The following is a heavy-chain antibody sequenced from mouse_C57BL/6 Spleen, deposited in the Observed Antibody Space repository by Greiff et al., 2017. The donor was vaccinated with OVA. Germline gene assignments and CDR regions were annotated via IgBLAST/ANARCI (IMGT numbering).Heavy chain of an antibody. Sequence: QVQLQQPGAELVMPGASVKLSCKASGYTFTSYWMHWVKQRPGQGLEWIGEIDPSDSYTNYTQKFKGKTTLTVDKSSSTAYMQLSSLTSEDSAVYYCARETTVVATGAMDYWGQGTSVTVSS. CDR2: IDPSDSYT. D-gene: IGHD1-1*01. CDR1: GYTFTSYW. J-gene: IGHJ4*01. V-gene: IGHV1-69*01. CDR3: ARETTVVATGAMDY.